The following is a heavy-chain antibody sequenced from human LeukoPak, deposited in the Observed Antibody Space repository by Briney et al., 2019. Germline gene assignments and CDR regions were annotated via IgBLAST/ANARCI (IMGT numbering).Heavy chain of an antibody. CDR3: GVLLRAFDY. V-gene: IGHV2-5*02. J-gene: IGHJ4*02. Sequence: SGPTLVKPTQTLTLTCTFSGFSLRTSGVGVGWIRQPPGKALEWLALIYWDDDKRYSPSLKSRLTITKDTSKNQVVLTMTNMDPVDTATYYCGVLLRAFDYWGQGTLVTVSS. CDR1: GFSLRTSGVG. CDR2: IYWDDDK. D-gene: IGHD3-10*01.